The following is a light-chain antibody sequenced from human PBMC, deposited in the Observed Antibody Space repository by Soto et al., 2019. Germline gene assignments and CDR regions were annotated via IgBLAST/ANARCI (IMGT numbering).Light chain of an antibody. V-gene: IGKV1-5*03. Sequence: DIQMTKSPSTLSASVGDRVTITCRASQSISMYLAWYQQKPGKAPKLLIYKASSLESGVPSRFSGSGSGTEFTLTISSLQPDDFATYYCHQYNSYLWTFGQGTKVEVK. J-gene: IGKJ1*01. CDR3: HQYNSYLWT. CDR2: KAS. CDR1: QSISMY.